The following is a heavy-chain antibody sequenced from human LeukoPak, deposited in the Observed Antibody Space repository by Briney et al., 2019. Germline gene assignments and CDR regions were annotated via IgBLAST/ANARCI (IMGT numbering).Heavy chain of an antibody. CDR3: ARVDGAHFDY. D-gene: IGHD4/OR15-4a*01. V-gene: IGHV4-59*01. CDR2: IYYSGST. Sequence: SSETLSLTCTVSGGSISSYYWSWIRQPPGKGLEWIGYIYYSGSTNYNPSLKSRVTISVDTSKNQFSLKLSSVTAADTAVYYCARVDGAHFDYWGQGTLVTVSS. CDR1: GGSISSYY. J-gene: IGHJ4*02.